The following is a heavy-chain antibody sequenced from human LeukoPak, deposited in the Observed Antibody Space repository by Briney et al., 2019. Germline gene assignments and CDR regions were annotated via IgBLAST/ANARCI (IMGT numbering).Heavy chain of an antibody. Sequence: GGSLRLSCALYGFTFDNFAMTWIRHDPWKGLEWVTEITGSGCSTYYADSVKGRFTISRDNSKNTLYLQMNSLRAEDTAIYYCARELFDFDYWGQGTLVTVSS. CDR1: GFTFDNFA. CDR2: ITGSGCST. V-gene: IGHV3-23*01. D-gene: IGHD3-10*01. CDR3: ARELFDFDY. J-gene: IGHJ4*02.